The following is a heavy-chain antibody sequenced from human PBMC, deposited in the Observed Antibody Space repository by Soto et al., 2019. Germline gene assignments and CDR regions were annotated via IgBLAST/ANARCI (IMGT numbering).Heavy chain of an antibody. CDR2: ISGGGGNT. CDR1: GYTFTTYG. CDR3: AADEVQLRPWSHFDY. V-gene: IGHV1-18*01. Sequence: ASVKVSCKASGYTFTTYGISWVRQAPGEGLEWVGWISGGGGNTDYAQKFQDRVTMTRDTSTSTAYMELSSLRSEDTAVYYCAADEVQLRPWSHFDYWGQGIQVTVSS. D-gene: IGHD1-1*01. J-gene: IGHJ4*02.